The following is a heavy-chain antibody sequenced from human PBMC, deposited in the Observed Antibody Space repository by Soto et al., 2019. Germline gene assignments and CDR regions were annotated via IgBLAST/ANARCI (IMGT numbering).Heavy chain of an antibody. CDR1: GGSISSSSYY. V-gene: IGHV4-39*07. CDR2: INHSGST. D-gene: IGHD4-17*01. CDR3: ARGYGEKLRYYYYYYYMDV. Sequence: SETLSLTCTVSGGSISSSSYYWGWIRQPPGKGLEWIGEINHSGSTNYNPSLKSRVTISVDTSKNQFSLKLSSVTAADTAVYYCARGYGEKLRYYYYYYYMDVWGKGTTVTVSS. J-gene: IGHJ6*03.